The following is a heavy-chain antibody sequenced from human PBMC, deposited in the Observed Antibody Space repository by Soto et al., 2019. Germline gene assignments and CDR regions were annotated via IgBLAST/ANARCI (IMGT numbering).Heavy chain of an antibody. CDR1: GYTFTSYG. CDR3: ARDGAIFGVVIIYYYYGMDV. Sequence: ASVKVSCKASGYTFTSYGISWVRQAPGQGLEWMGWISAYNGNTNYAQKLQGRVTMTTDTSTSTAYMELRSLRSDDTAVYYCARDGAIFGVVIIYYYYGMDVWGQGTTVTVS. CDR2: ISAYNGNT. D-gene: IGHD3-3*01. J-gene: IGHJ6*02. V-gene: IGHV1-18*01.